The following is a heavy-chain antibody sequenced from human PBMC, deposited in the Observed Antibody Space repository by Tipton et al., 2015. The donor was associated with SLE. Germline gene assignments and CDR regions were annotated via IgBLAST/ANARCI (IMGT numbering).Heavy chain of an antibody. CDR1: GDSISNYF. V-gene: IGHV4-4*07. CDR2: VYSSGST. D-gene: IGHD7-27*01. CDR3: ASQTGNRALGVFFDY. Sequence: TLSLTCTVSGDSISNYFWTWIRQPPGKGLEWIGRVYSSGSTIYNPSIKSRVTLSLDTSKNQFSLKLSSVTAADTAVYYCASQTGNRALGVFFDYWGQGTLVTVPS. J-gene: IGHJ4*01.